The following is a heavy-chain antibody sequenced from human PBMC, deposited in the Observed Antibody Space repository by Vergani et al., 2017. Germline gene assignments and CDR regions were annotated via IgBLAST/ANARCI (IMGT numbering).Heavy chain of an antibody. Sequence: EVQLLESGGDLLQPGGSLRLSCAASGFTFNHYAMNWVRQAPGKGLEWVSGISGSGGSTYYAGSVKGRFTISRDSSKNTLYLQMNSLSAGDTAVYYFAKANPRNSGYDYLYYYHAMDVWGQGTTVTVSS. D-gene: IGHD5-12*01. V-gene: IGHV3-23*01. CDR2: ISGSGGST. J-gene: IGHJ6*02. CDR3: AKANPRNSGYDYLYYYHAMDV. CDR1: GFTFNHYA.